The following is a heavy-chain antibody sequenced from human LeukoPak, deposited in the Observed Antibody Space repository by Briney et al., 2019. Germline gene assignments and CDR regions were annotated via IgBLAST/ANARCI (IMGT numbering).Heavy chain of an antibody. CDR1: GFSVGFNY. CDR3: SGGPAGRRY. CDR2: IYSGGNT. Sequence: GGSLRLSCAASGFSVGFNYMTWVRQAPGKGLEWVSVIYSGGNTDYADSVKGRFTISRDNSKNTAYLQMNTLRVEDTAVYYCSGGPAGRRYWGQGTLVTVSS. J-gene: IGHJ4*02. V-gene: IGHV3-53*03.